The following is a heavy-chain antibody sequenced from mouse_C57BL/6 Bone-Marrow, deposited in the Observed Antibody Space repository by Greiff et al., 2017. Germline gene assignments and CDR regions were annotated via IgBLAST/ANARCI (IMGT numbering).Heavy chain of an antibody. CDR2: IDPSDSYT. CDR1: GYTFTSYW. Sequence: VQLQQPGAELVMPGASVKLSCKASGYTFTSYWMHWVKQRPGQGLEWIGEIDPSDSYTNYNQKFKGKSTLTEDKSSSTAYMQLSSLTSEDSAVYYCARSGFAYWGQGTLVTVSA. J-gene: IGHJ3*01. V-gene: IGHV1-69*01. CDR3: ARSGFAY.